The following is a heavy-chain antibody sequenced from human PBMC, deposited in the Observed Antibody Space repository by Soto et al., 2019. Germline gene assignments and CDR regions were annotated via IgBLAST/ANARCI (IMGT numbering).Heavy chain of an antibody. V-gene: IGHV5-51*01. CDR2: IYPGDSDT. CDR3: ARLNYSGSYYYYYYMDV. Sequence: GESLKISCKGSGYSFTSYWIGWVRQMPGKGLEWMGIIYPGDSDTRYSPSFQGQVTISADKSISTAYLQWSSLKASDTAMYYCARLNYSGSYYYYYYMDVWGKGTTVTVSS. CDR1: GYSFTSYW. J-gene: IGHJ6*03. D-gene: IGHD1-26*01.